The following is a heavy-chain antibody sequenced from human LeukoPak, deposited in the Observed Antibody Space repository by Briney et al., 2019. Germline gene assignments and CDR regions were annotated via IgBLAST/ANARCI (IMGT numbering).Heavy chain of an antibody. CDR1: GLPVNSTY. Sequence: GSLSLSFPASGLPVNSTYMRWVRQAPGKGLEWVSFIFRGGSTYYADSVKGRFTISRDNSKNTLYLQMHSLRVEDTALYYCARDGGSYGMGAFDIWGQGTVVTVSS. J-gene: IGHJ3*02. D-gene: IGHD1-26*01. CDR2: IFRGGST. V-gene: IGHV3-66*01. CDR3: ARDGGSYGMGAFDI.